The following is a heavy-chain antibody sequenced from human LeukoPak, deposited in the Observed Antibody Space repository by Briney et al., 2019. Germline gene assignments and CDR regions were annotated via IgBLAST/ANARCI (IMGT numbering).Heavy chain of an antibody. Sequence: GASVKVSCKASGYTXTGYYMHRVRQAPGQGLEWMAWINPNSGGTNYAQKFQGRVTMTRDTSISTAYMELSRLRSDDTAVYYCARSGYSYGHFDYWGQGTLVTVSS. CDR2: INPNSGGT. CDR3: ARSGYSYGHFDY. J-gene: IGHJ4*02. CDR1: GYTXTGYY. V-gene: IGHV1-2*02. D-gene: IGHD5-18*01.